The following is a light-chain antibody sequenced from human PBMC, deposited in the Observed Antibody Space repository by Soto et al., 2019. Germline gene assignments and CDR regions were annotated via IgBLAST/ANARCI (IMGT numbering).Light chain of an antibody. Sequence: EIVLTQSPGTLSLSPGERATLSCRASQSVSSSYLAWYQQKPGQAPRLLIYGASSRATGIPDRFSGSGSGTDFILTISRLEPEDFAVYYCQQYGSSTVTFGQGTKVDIK. CDR2: GAS. CDR1: QSVSSSY. CDR3: QQYGSSTVT. V-gene: IGKV3-20*01. J-gene: IGKJ1*01.